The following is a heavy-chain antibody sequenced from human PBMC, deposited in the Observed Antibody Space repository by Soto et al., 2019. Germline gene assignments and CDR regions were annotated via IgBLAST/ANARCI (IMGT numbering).Heavy chain of an antibody. D-gene: IGHD3-16*01. CDR3: ARFAGWAIPDAFDI. Sequence: EVQLVESGGGLVQPGGSLRLSCAASGFTFSSYWMSWVRQAPGKGLEWVANIKQDGSEKYYVDSVKGRFTISRDNAKNSLYLQMNSLRAEDTAVYYCARFAGWAIPDAFDIWGQGTIVTVSS. CDR2: IKQDGSEK. CDR1: GFTFSSYW. J-gene: IGHJ3*02. V-gene: IGHV3-7*01.